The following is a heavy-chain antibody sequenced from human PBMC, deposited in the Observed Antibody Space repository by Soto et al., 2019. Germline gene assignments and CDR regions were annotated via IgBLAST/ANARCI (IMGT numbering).Heavy chain of an antibody. V-gene: IGHV3-23*01. D-gene: IGHD3-22*01. CDR3: AKDVGDYDSSGYYYAEYFQH. J-gene: IGHJ1*01. Sequence: GGSLRLSCAASGFTFSSYAMSWFRQAPGKGLEWVSAISGSGGSTYYADSVKGRFTISRDNSKNTLYLQMNSLRAEDTAVYYCAKDVGDYDSSGYYYAEYFQHWGQGT. CDR2: ISGSGGST. CDR1: GFTFSSYA.